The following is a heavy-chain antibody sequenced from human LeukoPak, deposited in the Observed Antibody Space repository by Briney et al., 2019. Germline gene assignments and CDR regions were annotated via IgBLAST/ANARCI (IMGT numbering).Heavy chain of an antibody. Sequence: GGSLRLSCAASGFTFSSYEMNWVRQAPGKGLECVSYISSSGSTIYYADSVKGRFTTSRDNAKNSLYLQMNSLRAEDTAVYYCARFWLSGLDYWGQGTLVTVSS. CDR3: ARFWLSGLDY. CDR1: GFTFSSYE. D-gene: IGHD3-16*02. V-gene: IGHV3-48*03. J-gene: IGHJ4*02. CDR2: ISSSGSTI.